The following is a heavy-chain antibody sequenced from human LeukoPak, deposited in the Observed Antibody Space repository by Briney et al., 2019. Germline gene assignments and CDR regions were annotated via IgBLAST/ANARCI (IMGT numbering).Heavy chain of an antibody. CDR1: GYNFANFW. CDR3: ARPTPSGSNSFDY. D-gene: IGHD3-10*01. J-gene: IGHJ4*02. Sequence: GESLKISCKASGYNFANFWIGWVRQLPGKGLEYMGIIFPGDSDTRYGPSFQGQVTISADKSSSTAFLQWSSLKASDTAMYYCARPTPSGSNSFDYWGQGTLVTVSS. V-gene: IGHV5-51*01. CDR2: IFPGDSDT.